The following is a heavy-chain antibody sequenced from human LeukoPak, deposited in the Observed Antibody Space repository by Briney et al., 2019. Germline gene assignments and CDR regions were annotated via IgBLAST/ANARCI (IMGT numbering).Heavy chain of an antibody. V-gene: IGHV3-23*01. D-gene: IGHD3-3*01. Sequence: PGGSLRLSCAASGFIFSSYAMSWVRQAPGKGLEWVSAISGSGGSTYYADSVKGRFTISRDNSKNTLYLQMNSLRAEDTAVYYCAKVFETAGITIFGVVLDYWGQGTLVTVSS. CDR3: AKVFETAGITIFGVVLDY. CDR2: ISGSGGST. J-gene: IGHJ4*02. CDR1: GFIFSSYA.